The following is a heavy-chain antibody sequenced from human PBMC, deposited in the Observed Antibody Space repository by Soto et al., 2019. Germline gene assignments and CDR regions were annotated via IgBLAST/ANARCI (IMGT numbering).Heavy chain of an antibody. CDR1: GFTFSSYG. CDR2: ISYDGSDK. J-gene: IGHJ4*02. D-gene: IGHD3-22*01. V-gene: IGHV3-30*03. Sequence: GGSLRLSCAASGFTFSSYGMHWVRQAPGKGLEWVALISYDGSDKDYADSVKGRFTISRDNSRNTLFLQMNSLRAEDTAVYYSARDYYKYYDSSGYYRSPAYWGQGTLVTVSS. CDR3: ARDYYKYYDSSGYYRSPAY.